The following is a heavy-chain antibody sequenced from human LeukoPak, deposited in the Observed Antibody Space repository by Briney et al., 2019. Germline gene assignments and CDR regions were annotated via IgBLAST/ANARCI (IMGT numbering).Heavy chain of an antibody. J-gene: IGHJ5*02. Sequence: ASVRVSCKASGYTFTSYGISWVRQATGQGLEWMGWMNPNSGNTGYAQKFQGRVTMTRNTSISTAYMELSSLRSEDTAVYYCARGNYYDSSGYYYLNWFDPWGQGTLVTVSS. D-gene: IGHD3-22*01. CDR3: ARGNYYDSSGYYYLNWFDP. CDR1: GYTFTSYG. CDR2: MNPNSGNT. V-gene: IGHV1-8*02.